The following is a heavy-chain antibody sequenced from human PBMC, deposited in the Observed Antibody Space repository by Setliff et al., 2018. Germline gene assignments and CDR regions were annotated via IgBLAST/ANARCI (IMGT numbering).Heavy chain of an antibody. Sequence: ASVKVSCKASGYTFVGYYLHWVRQAPGQGLEWMGWINPKTGDTNYAQKFQGRVTMTRDASINTAFMHLSSLKSDDMAVYYCAREPYDYIWGSYRSPYFDHWGQGAQVTVSS. V-gene: IGHV1-2*02. CDR3: AREPYDYIWGSYRSPYFDH. D-gene: IGHD3-16*02. J-gene: IGHJ4*02. CDR1: GYTFVGYY. CDR2: INPKTGDT.